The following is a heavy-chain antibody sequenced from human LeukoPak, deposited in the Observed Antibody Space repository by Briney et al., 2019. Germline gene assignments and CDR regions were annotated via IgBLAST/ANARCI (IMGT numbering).Heavy chain of an antibody. D-gene: IGHD3-3*01. CDR1: GITDHSNY. CDR2: IYSVGST. CDR3: ARDRITIFGGGEGFDP. Sequence: GGPLRRSRAASGITDHSNYMSSVSQAQGKGLKSEKVIYSVGSTYYADSVKGRFTISRDNSKNTLYLQMNSLRAEDTAVYYCARDRITIFGGGEGFDPWGQGTLVTVSS. V-gene: IGHV3-66*01. J-gene: IGHJ5*02.